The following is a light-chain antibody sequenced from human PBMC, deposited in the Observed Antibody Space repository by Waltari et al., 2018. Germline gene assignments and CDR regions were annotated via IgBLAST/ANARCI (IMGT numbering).Light chain of an antibody. CDR3: GTWDSSLGTFWV. CDR2: ENS. V-gene: IGLV1-51*02. J-gene: IGLJ3*02. Sequence: QSVLTQPPSVSAAPGQKVTISCAGSSSNIGNNYVSWYQQLPGTAPKLLIYENSKRPSVIPDRFSGSKSVTSATLGITGLQTGDEADYYCGTWDSSLGTFWVFGGGTKLTVL. CDR1: SSNIGNNY.